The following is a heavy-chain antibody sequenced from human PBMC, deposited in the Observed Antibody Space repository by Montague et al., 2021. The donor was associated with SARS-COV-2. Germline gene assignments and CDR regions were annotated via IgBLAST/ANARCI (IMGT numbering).Heavy chain of an antibody. CDR3: ARREYSYGWGD. D-gene: IGHD5-18*01. CDR1: GGPISGGSDY. Sequence: SETLSLTCTVTGGPISGGSDYWGWIRQSPGKGLEWIASVDYGGNTYYSPSLKSRLTISVDTSKNQFSLKLNSVTAADTALYYCARREYSYGWGDWGQGTLVTVSS. J-gene: IGHJ4*02. V-gene: IGHV4-39*01. CDR2: VDYGGNT.